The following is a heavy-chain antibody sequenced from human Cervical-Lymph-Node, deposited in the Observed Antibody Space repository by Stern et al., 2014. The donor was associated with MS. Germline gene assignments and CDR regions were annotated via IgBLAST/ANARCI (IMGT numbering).Heavy chain of an antibody. CDR3: ARILGHFDY. D-gene: IGHD7-27*01. J-gene: IGHJ4*02. CDR2: ISYDGSNK. Sequence: VQLVESGGGVVQPGRSLRLSCAASGFTFSSSAMHWVRQAPGKGLEWVAVISYDGSNKYYADSVEGRFTISRDNSKNTLYLQINSLRAEDTAVYYCARILGHFDYWGQGTLVTVSS. V-gene: IGHV3-30-3*01. CDR1: GFTFSSSA.